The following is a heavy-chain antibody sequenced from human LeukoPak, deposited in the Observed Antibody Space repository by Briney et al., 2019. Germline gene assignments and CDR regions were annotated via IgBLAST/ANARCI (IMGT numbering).Heavy chain of an antibody. V-gene: IGHV4-39*07. D-gene: IGHD4-11*01. J-gene: IGHJ4*02. CDR1: GGSITNTNYY. Sequence: SETLSLTCTVSGGSITNTNYYWAWIRQPPGEGLEWIGSVYHSGITYYTASLKSRVSISVDTSKNHFSLKVTSVTAADTAVYYCAREWQYQFDFWGQGSLVTISS. CDR3: AREWQYQFDF. CDR2: VYHSGIT.